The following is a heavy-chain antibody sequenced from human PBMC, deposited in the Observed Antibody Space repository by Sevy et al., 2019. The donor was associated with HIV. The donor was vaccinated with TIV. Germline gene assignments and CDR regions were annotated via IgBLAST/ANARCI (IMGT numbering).Heavy chain of an antibody. V-gene: IGHV3-30*18. D-gene: IGHD3-3*01. CDR3: AKDHGPGDFWNGPYYFDY. J-gene: IGHJ4*02. Sequence: GGSLRLSCAASGFTFSSYGMHWVRQAPGKGLEWVAVISYDGSNKYYADSVKGRVTISRDNSKNTLYLQMNSLRAEDTAVYHGAKDHGPGDFWNGPYYFDYWGQGALVTVSS. CDR1: GFTFSSYG. CDR2: ISYDGSNK.